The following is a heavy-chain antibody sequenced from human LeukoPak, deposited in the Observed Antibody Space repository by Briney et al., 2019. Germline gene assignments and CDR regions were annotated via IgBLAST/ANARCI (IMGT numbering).Heavy chain of an antibody. CDR1: GYTFTSYD. J-gene: IGHJ4*02. V-gene: IGHV1-8*01. D-gene: IGHD2-15*01. CDR2: MNPNSGNT. Sequence: ASVKVSCKASGYTFTSYDINWVRQATGQGLEWIGWMNPNSGNTGYPQKIRGRVTMTRNTSISTAYRELSSLRSEDTAVHYCARGRSCSGGSCRLYYFDYWGQGTLVTVSS. CDR3: ARGRSCSGGSCRLYYFDY.